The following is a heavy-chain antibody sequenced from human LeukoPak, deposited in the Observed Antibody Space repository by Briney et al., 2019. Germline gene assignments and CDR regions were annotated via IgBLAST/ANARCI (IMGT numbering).Heavy chain of an antibody. D-gene: IGHD3-9*01. Sequence: NPGGSLRLSCAASGFTFSDSYMSWIRQAPGKGLEWVSYISSSGNSIYYADSVKGRFTISRDNARSSLFLQMNSLRGDDTAVYYCARILRYFDGAFDYWGQGTLVTVSS. J-gene: IGHJ4*02. V-gene: IGHV3-11*04. CDR1: GFTFSDSY. CDR3: ARILRYFDGAFDY. CDR2: ISSSGNSI.